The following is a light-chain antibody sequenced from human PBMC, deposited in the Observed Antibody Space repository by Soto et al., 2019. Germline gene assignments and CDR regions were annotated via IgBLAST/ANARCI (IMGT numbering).Light chain of an antibody. V-gene: IGKV3-20*01. CDR1: QSVSSD. J-gene: IGKJ5*01. CDR2: DAS. Sequence: EIVMTQSPATLSVSPGERATLSCRASQSVSSDLAWYQQKPGQAPRLLIYDASTRATGIPRRFSGSGSGTDFTLTISRLEPEDFAVYYCQQYGSSPRTFGQGTRLEI. CDR3: QQYGSSPRT.